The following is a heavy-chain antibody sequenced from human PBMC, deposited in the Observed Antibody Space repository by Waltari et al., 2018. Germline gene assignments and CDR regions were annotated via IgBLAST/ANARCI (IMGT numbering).Heavy chain of an antibody. Sequence: EVQLVESGGDSFQPGGSLRVSCAASGFGFSAYWLRWVRQVPGKGLFWVSHINTDGSDANYADSVKGRFTISRDNAKNSLYLEMSSLRVEDTAVYYCAFSRGWSSPFGAYDSWGQGTRVIVSS. CDR2: INTDGSDA. V-gene: IGHV3-74*01. J-gene: IGHJ3*02. CDR3: AFSRGWSSPFGAYDS. CDR1: GFGFSAYW. D-gene: IGHD6-19*01.